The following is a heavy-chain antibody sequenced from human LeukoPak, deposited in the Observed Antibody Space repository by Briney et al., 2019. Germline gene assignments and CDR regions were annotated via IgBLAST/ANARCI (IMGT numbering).Heavy chain of an antibody. V-gene: IGHV4-39*07. D-gene: IGHD3-3*01. J-gene: IGHJ3*02. Sequence: SETLSLTCNVSGDSINSSRFYWGWIRQPPGKGLEWIGSFSHTGITYSWIGTFSHTGSTYYNPSLKSRVTISLDTSKNQLSLKLTSVTAADTAVYYCASYDFWSGYLHGAFDIWGQGAMVTVSS. CDR3: ASYDFWSGYLHGAFDI. CDR2: FSHTGITYSWIGTFSHTGST. CDR1: GDSINSSRFY.